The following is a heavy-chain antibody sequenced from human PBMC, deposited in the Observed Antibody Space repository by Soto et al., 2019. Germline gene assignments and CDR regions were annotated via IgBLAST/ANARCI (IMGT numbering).Heavy chain of an antibody. V-gene: IGHV3-21*01. J-gene: IGHJ3*01. Sequence: GGSLRLSCAASGFTFSSYSMNWVRQAPGKGLEWVSSISSSSSYIYYADSVKGRLTISRDNAKNSLYLQMNSLRAEDTTVYYSARDLGDYDILTGYSSWGQGTMVTVSS. CDR1: GFTFSSYS. CDR2: ISSSSSYI. CDR3: ARDLGDYDILTGYSS. D-gene: IGHD3-9*01.